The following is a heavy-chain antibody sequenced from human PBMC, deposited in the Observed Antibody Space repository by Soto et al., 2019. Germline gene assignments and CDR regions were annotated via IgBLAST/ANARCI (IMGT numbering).Heavy chain of an antibody. Sequence: ESLKISGKGSGYSFSSYWIGWVRQMPGKGLEWMAIIYPGDSDTRYSPSFQGQVTISADKSISTAYLQWSSLKASDTAMYYCARLPTVTRGGGDYWGQGTLVTVSS. V-gene: IGHV5-51*01. CDR2: IYPGDSDT. J-gene: IGHJ4*02. CDR3: ARLPTVTRGGGDY. CDR1: GYSFSSYW. D-gene: IGHD4-17*01.